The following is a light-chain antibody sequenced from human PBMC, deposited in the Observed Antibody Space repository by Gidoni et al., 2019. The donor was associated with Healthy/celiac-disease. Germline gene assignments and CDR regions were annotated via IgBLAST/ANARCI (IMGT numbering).Light chain of an antibody. CDR1: QSVSSH. V-gene: IGKV3-11*01. CDR3: QQRSNWPPLT. J-gene: IGKJ4*01. Sequence: EIVLTQSPATLSLSPGERATLSCRASQSVSSHLAWYQQKPGQAPRRLIYDASNRATGSPARFSGSGSGTDFTLTISSLEPEDFAVYYCQQRSNWPPLTFXGXTKVEIK. CDR2: DAS.